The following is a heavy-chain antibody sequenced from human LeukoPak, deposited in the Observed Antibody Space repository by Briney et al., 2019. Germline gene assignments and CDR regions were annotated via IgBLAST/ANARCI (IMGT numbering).Heavy chain of an antibody. V-gene: IGHV3-7*03. J-gene: IGHJ4*02. CDR1: GFTLSSFW. D-gene: IGHD3-22*01. CDR2: IKKDGSEK. CDR3: ARVGRYDSSGYYAGY. Sequence: GGSLRLSCAASGFTLSSFWMSWVRQAPGKGLEWVANIKKDGSEKYYVDSVKGRFTISRDNAKNSLFLQMNSLRAEDTAVYYCARVGRYDSSGYYAGYWGQGTLVTVSS.